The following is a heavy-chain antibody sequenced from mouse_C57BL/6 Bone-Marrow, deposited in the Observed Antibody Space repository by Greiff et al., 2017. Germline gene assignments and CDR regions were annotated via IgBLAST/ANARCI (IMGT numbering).Heavy chain of an antibody. V-gene: IGHV1-82*01. CDR3: AREYYSNPWFAY. CDR1: GYAFSSSW. J-gene: IGHJ3*01. Sequence: VQLQQSGPELVKPGASVKISCKASGYAFSSSWMNWVKQRPGKGLEWIGRIYPGDGDTNYNGKFKGKATLTADKSSSTAYMQLSSLTSEDSAVYFCAREYYSNPWFAYWGQGTLVTVSA. CDR2: IYPGDGDT. D-gene: IGHD2-5*01.